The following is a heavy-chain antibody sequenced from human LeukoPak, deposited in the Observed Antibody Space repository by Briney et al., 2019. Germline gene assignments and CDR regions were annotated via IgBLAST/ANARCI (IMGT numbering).Heavy chain of an antibody. J-gene: IGHJ4*02. V-gene: IGHV3-23*01. CDR1: GFTFSTYG. D-gene: IGHD3-22*01. CDR3: TRDRHNNNYDSRRPDQ. Sequence: GGTLRLSCVASGFTFSTYGMSWVRQAPGKGLEWVSAISGSGGSTYYADSVKGRFTISRDNSKNTLYLQMNSLRAEDTAVYYCTRDRHNNNYDSRRPDQWGQGTLVTVSS. CDR2: ISGSGGST.